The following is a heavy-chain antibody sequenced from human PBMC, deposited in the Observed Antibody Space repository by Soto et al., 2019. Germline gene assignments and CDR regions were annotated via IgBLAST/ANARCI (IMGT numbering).Heavy chain of an antibody. D-gene: IGHD5-12*01. CDR3: ARDNSTTPFDY. CDR1: GFTFSSYA. J-gene: IGHJ4*02. Sequence: GGSLRLSCAASGFTFSSYAMHWVRQAPGKGLEWVAVISYDGSNKYYADSVKVRFTISRDNSKNTLYLQMNSLRAEDTAVYYCARDNSTTPFDYWGQGTLVTVSS. CDR2: ISYDGSNK. V-gene: IGHV3-30-3*01.